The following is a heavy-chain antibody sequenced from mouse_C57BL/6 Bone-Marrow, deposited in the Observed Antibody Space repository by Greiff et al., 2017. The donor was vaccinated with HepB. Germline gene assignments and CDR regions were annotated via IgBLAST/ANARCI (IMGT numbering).Heavy chain of an antibody. Sequence: QVQLQQPGAELVMPGASVKLSCKASGYTFTSYWMHWVNQRPGQGLEWIGEIDPSDSYTNYNQKFKGKSTLTVDKSSSTAYMQLSSLTSEDSAVYYCARSKGYWYFDVWGTGTTVTVSS. V-gene: IGHV1-69*01. CDR3: ARSKGYWYFDV. J-gene: IGHJ1*03. CDR2: IDPSDSYT. CDR1: GYTFTSYW.